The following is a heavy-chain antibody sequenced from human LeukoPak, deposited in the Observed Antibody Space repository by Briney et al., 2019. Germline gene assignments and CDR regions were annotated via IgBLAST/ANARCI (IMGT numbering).Heavy chain of an antibody. J-gene: IGHJ4*01. V-gene: IGHV1-69*04. CDR2: IIPILGIA. D-gene: IGHD3-16*01. CDR1: GGTFRSYA. Sequence: AAVKLSCNASGGTFRSYAISWVRQAPGQGLEWMGRIIPILGIANYAQKFQGRVTITADKSTSTAYMELSSLRSEDTAVYYCARGQAVGGFREYYFDYWGEGRLLTVSS. CDR3: ARGQAVGGFREYYFDY.